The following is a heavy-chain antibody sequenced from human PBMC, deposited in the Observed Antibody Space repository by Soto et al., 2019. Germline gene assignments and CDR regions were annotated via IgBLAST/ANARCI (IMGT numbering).Heavy chain of an antibody. CDR2: ITDTGGDA. Sequence: PGGSLRLSCAVSGFTFSSDGMHWVRQAPGEGLQWVSTITDTGGDAKYADSVRGRFVISRDNSKKTLYLQMTSLTAEDSAMYYCARGSTDSYPGSRIFDFWGRGTLVTVSS. D-gene: IGHD3-10*01. J-gene: IGHJ4*02. CDR1: GFTFSSDG. CDR3: ARGSTDSYPGSRIFDF. V-gene: IGHV3-23*01.